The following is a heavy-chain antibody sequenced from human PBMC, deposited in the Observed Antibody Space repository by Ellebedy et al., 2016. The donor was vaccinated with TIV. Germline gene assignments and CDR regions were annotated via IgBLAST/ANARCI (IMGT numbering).Heavy chain of an antibody. CDR1: EFTFSTYH. CDR2: IWYDGTAK. CDR3: ARELGSSGGSDFDY. J-gene: IGHJ4*02. V-gene: IGHV3-33*01. D-gene: IGHD2-15*01. Sequence: GESLKISCAASEFTFSTYHMHWVRQAPGKGLEWVAVIWYDGTAKFYAESVKGRFTISRDNSQNTLYLEMNSLRADDTALYYCARELGSSGGSDFDYWGQGTLVTVSS.